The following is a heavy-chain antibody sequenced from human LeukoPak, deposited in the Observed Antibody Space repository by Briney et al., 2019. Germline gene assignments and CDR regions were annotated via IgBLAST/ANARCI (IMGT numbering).Heavy chain of an antibody. D-gene: IGHD3-10*01. CDR3: ARGMITMVRGALSYYYYYGMDV. CDR2: INHSGST. J-gene: IGHJ6*02. V-gene: IGHV4-34*01. Sequence: KPSETLSLTCAVYGGSFSGYYWSWIRQPPGKGLEWIGEINHSGSTNYSPSLKSRVTISVDTSKNQFSLKLSSVTAADTAVYYCARGMITMVRGALSYYYYYGMDVWGQGTTVTVSS. CDR1: GGSFSGYY.